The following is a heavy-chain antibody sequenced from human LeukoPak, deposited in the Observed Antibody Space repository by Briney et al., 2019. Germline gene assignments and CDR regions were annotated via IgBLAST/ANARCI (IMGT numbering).Heavy chain of an antibody. V-gene: IGHV3-11*01. J-gene: IGHJ4*02. D-gene: IGHD1-26*01. CDR2: ISSSGSTI. Sequence: GGSLRLSCAAPGFTFSDYYMSWIRQAPGKGLEWVSYISSSGSTIYYADSVKGRFTISRDNAKNSLYLQMNSLRAEDTAVYYCARVSRSYSIDYWGQGTLVTVSS. CDR1: GFTFSDYY. CDR3: ARVSRSYSIDY.